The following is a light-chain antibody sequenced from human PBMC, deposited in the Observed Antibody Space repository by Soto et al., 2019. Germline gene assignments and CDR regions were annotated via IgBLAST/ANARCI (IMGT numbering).Light chain of an antibody. CDR2: GAS. CDR1: QSVSSTY. Sequence: EVGLTHSPATLSLSPWEIATLSCRASQSVSSTYLAWYQQQPGQAPRLLIYGASSRATGIPDRFSGSGSGTDFTLTISRLEPEDFAVYYCQQYNNWPITFGQGTRLEIK. J-gene: IGKJ5*01. CDR3: QQYNNWPIT. V-gene: IGKV3-20*01.